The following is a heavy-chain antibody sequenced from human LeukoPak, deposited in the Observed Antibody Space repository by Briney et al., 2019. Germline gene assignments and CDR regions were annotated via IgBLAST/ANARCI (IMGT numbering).Heavy chain of an antibody. V-gene: IGHV1-46*01. CDR2: VNPTSGVS. Sequence: ASVKISCRTTGYTFTTFYIHWVRQAPGQRLEWMGMVNPTSGVSIYAQKFQGRVTMTRDTSTSTAHMELSSLTSDGAAVYFCARERDYCSGSACYGSHYWGQGTLVTVSS. CDR3: ARERDYCSGSACYGSHY. J-gene: IGHJ4*02. CDR1: GYTFTTFY. D-gene: IGHD2-2*01.